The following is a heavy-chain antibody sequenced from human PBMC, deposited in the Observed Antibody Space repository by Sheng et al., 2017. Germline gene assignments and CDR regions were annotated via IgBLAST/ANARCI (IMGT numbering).Heavy chain of an antibody. J-gene: IGHJ4*02. CDR2: ISSSGNTI. D-gene: IGHD1-1*01. V-gene: IGHV3-48*03. CDR1: GFTFSHYE. Sequence: EVQLVESGGGLVQPGGSLRLSCATSGFTFSHYEMNWVRQAPGKGLEWVSYISSSGNTIYYVDSVKGRFTISRDDAKNSLFLQMNSLRAEDTAVYYCAREILGTYYFDYWGQGTLVTVSS. CDR3: AREILGTYYFDY.